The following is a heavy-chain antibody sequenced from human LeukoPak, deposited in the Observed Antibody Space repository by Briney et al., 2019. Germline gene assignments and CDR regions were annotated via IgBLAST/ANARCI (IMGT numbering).Heavy chain of an antibody. CDR2: INHSGGT. CDR3: VRGRNVKWVPGVGVNPRVSRYYYYMDV. CDR1: GGSVTGFS. J-gene: IGHJ6*03. Sequence: SETLSLTCAVYGGSVTGFSWSWIRQSPVKGLESIGEINHSGGTNYAPSLQSRVTLSLVTSKNQFSLTLTSVTAADTAVYYCVRGRNVKWVPGVGVNPRVSRYYYYMDVWGKGTSVTVSS. D-gene: IGHD3-9*01. V-gene: IGHV4-34*01.